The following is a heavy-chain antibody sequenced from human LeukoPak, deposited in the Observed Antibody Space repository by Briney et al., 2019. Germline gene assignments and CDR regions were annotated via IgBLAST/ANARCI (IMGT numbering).Heavy chain of an antibody. CDR3: SRGLDSRKLGY. Sequence: SETLTLTCTVSGASFNSDDQYWNWIRQSPGTGLEWIGSIHPSGMLYNNPSLESRVTMSRDTSKNQFSLNLNSVTAADTAVYFCSRGLDSRKLGYWGQGILVTVSS. CDR2: IHPSGML. J-gene: IGHJ4*02. V-gene: IGHV4-31*03. CDR1: GASFNSDDQY. D-gene: IGHD3-22*01.